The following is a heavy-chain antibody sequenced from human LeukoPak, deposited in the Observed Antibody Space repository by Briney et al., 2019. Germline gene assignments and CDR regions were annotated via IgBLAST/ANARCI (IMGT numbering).Heavy chain of an antibody. V-gene: IGHV4-34*01. CDR2: INHSGST. D-gene: IGHD1-26*01. Sequence: SETLSLTCAVYGGSFSGHYWSWIRQPPGKGLEWIGEINHSGSTNYNPSLKSRVTISVDTSKNQFSLKLSSVTAADTAVYYCARGEVGATTFGYWGQGTLVTVSS. J-gene: IGHJ4*02. CDR3: ARGEVGATTFGY. CDR1: GGSFSGHY.